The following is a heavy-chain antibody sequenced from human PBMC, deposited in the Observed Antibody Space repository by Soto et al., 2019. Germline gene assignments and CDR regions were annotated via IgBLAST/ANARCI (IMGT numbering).Heavy chain of an antibody. CDR3: AKDMCGGGSCYYWFDP. J-gene: IGHJ5*02. CDR2: ISYDGSNK. D-gene: IGHD2-15*01. CDR1: GFTSSSYC. V-gene: IGHV3-30*18. Sequence: GGSLRLSCAVYGFTSSSYCMHWVRQAPGKGLEWVAVISYDGSNKYYADSVKGRFTISRDNSKNTLYLQMNSLRAEDTAVYYCAKDMCGGGSCYYWFDPWGQGTLVTVSS.